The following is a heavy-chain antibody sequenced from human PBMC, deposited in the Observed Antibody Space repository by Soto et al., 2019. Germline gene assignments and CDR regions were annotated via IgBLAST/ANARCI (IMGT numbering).Heavy chain of an antibody. CDR2: IYYSGST. J-gene: IGHJ5*02. CDR3: ARGTKPRYYDSSGYRYNWFDP. CDR1: GGSISSSSYY. V-gene: IGHV4-39*01. D-gene: IGHD3-22*01. Sequence: SETLSLTCTVSGGSISSSSYYWGWIRQPPGKGLEWIGSIYYSGSTYYNPSLKSRVTISVDTSKNQFSLKLSSVTAADTAVYYCARGTKPRYYDSSGYRYNWFDPWGQGTLVTVSS.